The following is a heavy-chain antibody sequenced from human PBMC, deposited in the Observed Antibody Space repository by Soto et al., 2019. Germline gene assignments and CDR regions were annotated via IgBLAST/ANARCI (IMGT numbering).Heavy chain of an antibody. CDR3: ARPLPRAAAGTSWFDP. J-gene: IGHJ5*02. CDR1: GGSISSSSYY. CDR2: IYYSGST. D-gene: IGHD6-13*01. V-gene: IGHV4-39*01. Sequence: SETLSLTCTVSGGSISSSSYYWGWIRQPPGKGLEWIGSIYYSGSTYYNPSLKSRVTISVDTSKDQFSLKLSSVTAADTAVYYCARPLPRAAAGTSWFDPWGQGTLVTVS.